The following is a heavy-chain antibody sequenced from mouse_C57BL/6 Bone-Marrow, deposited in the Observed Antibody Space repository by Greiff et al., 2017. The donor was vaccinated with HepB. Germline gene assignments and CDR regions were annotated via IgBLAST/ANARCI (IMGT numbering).Heavy chain of an antibody. D-gene: IGHD1-1*01. CDR1: GFSFNTYA. V-gene: IGHV10-1*01. J-gene: IGHJ2*01. CDR3: VRQEYYGSSYYFDY. Sequence: EVMLVESGGGLVQPKGSLKLSCAASGFSFNTYAMNWVRQAPGKGLEWVARIRSKSNNYATYYADSVKDRFTISRDDSESMLYLQMNNLKTEDTAMYYCVRQEYYGSSYYFDYWGQGTTLTVSS. CDR2: IRSKSNNYAT.